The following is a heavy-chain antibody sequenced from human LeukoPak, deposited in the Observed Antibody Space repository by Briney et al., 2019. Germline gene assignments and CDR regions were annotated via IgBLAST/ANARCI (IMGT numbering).Heavy chain of an antibody. CDR2: ISYVGSNK. D-gene: IGHD4-11*01. Sequence: LGGPLRLSCAASGFPFSSFGMHWVRQAPGKGLEWVAVISYVGSNKYYADSVKGRFTISRDNSKNTLYLQMNSLRAEDTAVYYCAKDLDDYSSVWGQGTLVTVSS. CDR1: GFPFSSFG. V-gene: IGHV3-30*18. CDR3: AKDLDDYSSV. J-gene: IGHJ4*02.